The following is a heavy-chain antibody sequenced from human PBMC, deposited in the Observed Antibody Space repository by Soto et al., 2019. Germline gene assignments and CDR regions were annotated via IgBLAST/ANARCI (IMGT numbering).Heavy chain of an antibody. CDR2: IFYNGNT. J-gene: IGHJ4*02. Sequence: SETLSLTCSVSGGSISSFFWCWVRQPPGKGLEWIGYIFYNGNTNYNPSFESRVTMSVDTSKNQFSLNLSSVTAADTAVYYCARDRGGSYSHFDYWGQGARVTVSS. V-gene: IGHV4-59*01. D-gene: IGHD1-26*01. CDR3: ARDRGGSYSHFDY. CDR1: GGSISSFF.